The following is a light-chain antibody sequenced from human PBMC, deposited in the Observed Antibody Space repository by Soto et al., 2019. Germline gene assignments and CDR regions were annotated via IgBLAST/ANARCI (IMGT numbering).Light chain of an antibody. CDR2: DAS. Sequence: EIVLTQSPATLSVSPGERSTLSCRASQSVSSSFLAWYQQRPGQAPRLLIYDASNRATGIRARFSGAGSGTDFTLTISRLEPEDFAVYYCQHRSNWPTFGGGTKVDIK. CDR1: QSVSSSF. CDR3: QHRSNWPT. J-gene: IGKJ4*01. V-gene: IGKV3D-20*02.